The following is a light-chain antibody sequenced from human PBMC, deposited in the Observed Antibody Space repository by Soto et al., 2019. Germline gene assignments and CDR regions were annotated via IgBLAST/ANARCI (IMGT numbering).Light chain of an antibody. Sequence: QSVLTQPPSVSGAPGQRVTISCTGSSSNIGAGFDVHWYHQIAGTAPKLLIYGNSNRPSGVPDRFSGSTSGTSASLAITGLQAEDAADYYCQSYDNSLLAYVFGGGTKLTVL. V-gene: IGLV1-40*01. CDR1: SSNIGAGFD. CDR2: GNS. CDR3: QSYDNSLLAYV. J-gene: IGLJ2*01.